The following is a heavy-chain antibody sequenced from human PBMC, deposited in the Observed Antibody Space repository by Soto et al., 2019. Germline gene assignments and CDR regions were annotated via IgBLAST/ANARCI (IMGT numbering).Heavy chain of an antibody. D-gene: IGHD2-15*01. CDR1: GYTFTSYG. CDR2: ISAYNGNT. Sequence: ASVKVSCKASGYTFTSYGIIWVRQAPGQGLEWMGWISAYNGNTNYAQKLQGRVTMTTDTSTSTAYMELRSLRSDDTAVYYCARDFGGYCSGGSCINDDYWGQGTLVTVSS. J-gene: IGHJ4*02. V-gene: IGHV1-18*01. CDR3: ARDFGGYCSGGSCINDDY.